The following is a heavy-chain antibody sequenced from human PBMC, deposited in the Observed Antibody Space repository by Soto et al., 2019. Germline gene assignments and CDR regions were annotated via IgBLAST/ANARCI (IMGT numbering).Heavy chain of an antibody. CDR1: GGSISSYY. J-gene: IGHJ4*02. Sequence: SETLSLTCTVSGGSISSYYWSWIRQPPGKGLEWIGYIYYSGSTNYNPSLKSRVTISVDTSKNQFSLKLSSVTAADTAVYYCASYDFWSGHFDYWGQGTLVTVSS. CDR2: IYYSGST. D-gene: IGHD3-3*01. CDR3: ASYDFWSGHFDY. V-gene: IGHV4-59*01.